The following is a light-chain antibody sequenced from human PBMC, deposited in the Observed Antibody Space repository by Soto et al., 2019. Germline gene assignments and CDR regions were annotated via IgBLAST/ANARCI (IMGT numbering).Light chain of an antibody. Sequence: SALPQPASVSGSPGQSITISCTGTSSDVGGYNYVSWYQQHPGKAPKLMIYDVSNRPSGVSNRFSGSKSGNTASLTISGLQAEDEADYYCSSYTSSSTLLYVFGTGTKVTVL. CDR1: SSDVGGYNY. V-gene: IGLV2-14*01. J-gene: IGLJ1*01. CDR3: SSYTSSSTLLYV. CDR2: DVS.